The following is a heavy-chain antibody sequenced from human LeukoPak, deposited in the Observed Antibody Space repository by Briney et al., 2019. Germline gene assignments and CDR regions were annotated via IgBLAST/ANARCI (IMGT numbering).Heavy chain of an antibody. D-gene: IGHD3-22*01. Sequence: SETLSLTCTVSGGSISSSSYYWGWIRQPPGKGLEWIGSIYYSESTYYNPSLKSRVTISVDTSKNQFSLKLSSVTAADTAVYYCARDNYYDSSGYAFQHWGQGTLVTVSS. CDR3: ARDNYYDSSGYAFQH. CDR2: IYYSEST. CDR1: GGSISSSSYY. V-gene: IGHV4-39*07. J-gene: IGHJ1*01.